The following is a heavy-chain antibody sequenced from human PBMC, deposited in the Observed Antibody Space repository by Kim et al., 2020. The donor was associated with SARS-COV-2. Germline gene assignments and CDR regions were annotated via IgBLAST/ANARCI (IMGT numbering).Heavy chain of an antibody. Sequence: GGSLRLSCAASGFTFSSYAMSWVRQAPGKGLEWVSAISGSGGSTYYADSVKGRFTISRDNSKNTLYLQMNSLRAEDTAVYYCAILQRGTMVRGVKKGYWGQGTLVTVSS. CDR3: AILQRGTMVRGVKKGY. CDR2: ISGSGGST. J-gene: IGHJ4*02. CDR1: GFTFSSYA. V-gene: IGHV3-23*01. D-gene: IGHD3-10*01.